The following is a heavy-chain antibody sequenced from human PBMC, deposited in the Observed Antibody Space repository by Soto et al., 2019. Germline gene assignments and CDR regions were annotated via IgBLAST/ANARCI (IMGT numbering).Heavy chain of an antibody. CDR3: ARRRGYCSSTSCPLYYFDY. D-gene: IGHD2-2*01. V-gene: IGHV4-59*08. CDR2: IYYSGST. CDR1: GGSISSYY. Sequence: SETLSLTCPVSGGSISSYYWSWIRQPPGKGLEWIGYIYYSGSTNYNPSLKSRVTISVDTSKNQFSLKLSSVTAADTAVYYCARRRGYCSSTSCPLYYFDYWGQGTLVTVSS. J-gene: IGHJ4*02.